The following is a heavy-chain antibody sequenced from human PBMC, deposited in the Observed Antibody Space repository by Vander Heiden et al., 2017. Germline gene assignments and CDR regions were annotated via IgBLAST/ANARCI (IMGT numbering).Heavy chain of an antibody. D-gene: IGHD5-18*01. CDR1: GGSISSSSYY. Sequence: QLQLQESGPGLVKPSETLSLTCTVSGGSISSSSYYWGWIRQPPGKGLEWIGSIYYSGSTYYNPSLKSRVTIPVDTSKNQFSLKLSSVTAADTAVYYCARQQDTAMVTEGYYFDYWGQGTLVTVSS. CDR2: IYYSGST. V-gene: IGHV4-39*01. J-gene: IGHJ4*02. CDR3: ARQQDTAMVTEGYYFDY.